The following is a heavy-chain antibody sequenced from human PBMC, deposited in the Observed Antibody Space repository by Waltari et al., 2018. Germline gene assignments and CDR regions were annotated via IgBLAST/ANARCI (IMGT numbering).Heavy chain of an antibody. V-gene: IGHV3-43*01. CDR3: AKEADYPFPHFDH. Sequence: EVQLVQSGAVAAQPGGSLRLSCAASGCTFGRFTMHWVGQSPGQGLEWVSFIKLFGDTNYADSVKGRFAISRDNSKSSVYLNIHDATFEDAGLYFCAKEADYPFPHFDHWGQGALVTVSS. CDR2: IKLFGDT. CDR1: GCTFGRFT. D-gene: IGHD4-17*01. J-gene: IGHJ4*02.